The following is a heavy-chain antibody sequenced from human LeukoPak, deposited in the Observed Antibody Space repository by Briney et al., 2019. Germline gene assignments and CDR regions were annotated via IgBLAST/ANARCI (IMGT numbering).Heavy chain of an antibody. CDR1: GGSFSGYY. D-gene: IGHD4-17*01. Sequence: SETLSLTCAVYGGSFSGYYWSWIRQPPGKGLEWIGEINHSGSTNYNPSLKSRVTISVDTSKNQFSLKLSSVTAADTAVYYCARGRSVTTYYYYYYYMDVWGKGTTVTVSS. CDR3: ARGRSVTTYYYYYYYMDV. V-gene: IGHV4-34*01. J-gene: IGHJ6*03. CDR2: INHSGST.